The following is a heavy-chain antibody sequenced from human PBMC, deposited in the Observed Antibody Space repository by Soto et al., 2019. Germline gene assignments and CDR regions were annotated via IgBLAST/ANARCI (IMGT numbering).Heavy chain of an antibody. D-gene: IGHD4-17*01. Sequence: PGRSLRLSCVGSGFTFSDYAMTWVRQAPGKGLEWVATISFGGGNTYYADSLEGRFTISRDNSKNTLFLQMNSLRAEDTAVYYCARDTAPSDVWGQGTTVTVSS. CDR2: ISFGGGNT. CDR1: GFTFSDYA. V-gene: IGHV3-23*01. CDR3: ARDTAPSDV. J-gene: IGHJ6*02.